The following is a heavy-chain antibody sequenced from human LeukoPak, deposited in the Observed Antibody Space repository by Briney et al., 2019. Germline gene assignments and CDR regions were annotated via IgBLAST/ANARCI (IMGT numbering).Heavy chain of an antibody. CDR2: INGDGSNT. J-gene: IGHJ4*02. V-gene: IGHV3-74*01. CDR3: AKDLGGPYDYVWGSYRYTHYFDY. D-gene: IGHD3-16*02. Sequence: GGSLRLSCAASGFTFSGYWMHWVRQAPGKAPVWVSHINGDGSNTNYADSVKGRFTVSRDNAKNTLYLQMNSLRAEDTAVYYCAKDLGGPYDYVWGSYRYTHYFDYWGQGTLVTVSS. CDR1: GFTFSGYW.